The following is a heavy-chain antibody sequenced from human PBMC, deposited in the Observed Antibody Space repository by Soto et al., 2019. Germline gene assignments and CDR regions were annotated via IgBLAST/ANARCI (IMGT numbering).Heavy chain of an antibody. J-gene: IGHJ4*02. CDR2: IIPILGIA. CDR1: GGTFSSYT. Sequence: QVQLVQSGAEVKKPGSSVKVSCKASGGTFSSYTISWVRQAPGQGLEWMGRIIPILGIAKYAQKFQGRVTITADKSTSTAYMKLSSLRSEDTAEYYCARDSIAAADDWGQGSLVTASS. D-gene: IGHD6-13*01. V-gene: IGHV1-69*08. CDR3: ARDSIAAADD.